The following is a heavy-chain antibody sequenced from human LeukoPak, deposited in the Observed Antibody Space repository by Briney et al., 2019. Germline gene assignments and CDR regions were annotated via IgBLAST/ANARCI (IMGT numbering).Heavy chain of an antibody. J-gene: IGHJ4*02. CDR2: ISGSGGST. CDR3: AKDGLFGELFPQVY. Sequence: SGGSLRLSCAASGFTFSSYAMSWVRQAPGKGLEWVSAISGSGGSTYYADSVKGRFTISRDNSKNTLYLQMNSLRAEDTAVYYCAKDGLFGELFPQVYWGQGTLVTVSS. D-gene: IGHD3-10*02. V-gene: IGHV3-23*01. CDR1: GFTFSSYA.